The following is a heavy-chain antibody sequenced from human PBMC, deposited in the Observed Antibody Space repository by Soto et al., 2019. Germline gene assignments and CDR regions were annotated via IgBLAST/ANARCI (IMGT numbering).Heavy chain of an antibody. J-gene: IGHJ6*02. CDR1: GGTFSSYA. CDR3: SRGLQRAYEYTAGALESYYYYYGRDV. CDR2: IIPIFGTA. D-gene: IGHD5-12*01. Sequence: QVQLVQSGAEVKKPGSSVKVSCKASGGTFSSYAISWVRQAPGQGLEWMGGIIPIFGTANYAQKFQGRVTITADESTSTAYMELSSLRSEDTAVYYCSRGLQRAYEYTAGALESYYYYYGRDVWGQGTTVTVSS. V-gene: IGHV1-69*12.